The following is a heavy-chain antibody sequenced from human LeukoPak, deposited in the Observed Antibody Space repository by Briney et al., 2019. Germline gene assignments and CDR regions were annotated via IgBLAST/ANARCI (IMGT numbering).Heavy chain of an antibody. Sequence: TLSLTCDVSGGSITQTNYWTWVRQPPGKGLEWIGEVNLQGGTNYNPSLLRRVAISVDTSANHVSLQMTSVTAADTAVYYCARALRREQVVHKGGYFQHWGQGTLVTVSS. CDR2: VNLQGGT. CDR3: ARALRREQVVHKGGYFQH. D-gene: IGHD6-13*01. V-gene: IGHV4-4*02. J-gene: IGHJ1*01. CDR1: GGSITQTNY.